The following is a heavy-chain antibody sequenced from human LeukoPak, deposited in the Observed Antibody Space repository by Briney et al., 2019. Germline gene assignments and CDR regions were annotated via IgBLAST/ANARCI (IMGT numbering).Heavy chain of an antibody. CDR3: ARGFYDSSAFDY. Sequence: GGSLRLSCAASGFTFSSYSMNWVRQAPGKGLGWVSSISSSSSYIYYADSVKGRFTISRDNAKTSLYLQMNSLRAEDTAVYYCARGFYDSSAFDYWGQGTLVTVSS. J-gene: IGHJ4*02. V-gene: IGHV3-21*01. CDR1: GFTFSSYS. D-gene: IGHD3-22*01. CDR2: ISSSSSYI.